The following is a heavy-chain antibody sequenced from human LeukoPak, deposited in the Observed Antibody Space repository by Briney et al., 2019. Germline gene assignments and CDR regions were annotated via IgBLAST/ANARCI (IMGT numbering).Heavy chain of an antibody. CDR1: GFTVSSNY. J-gene: IGHJ4*02. CDR3: ARDLAAGGTYPHY. V-gene: IGHV3-53*01. Sequence: GGSLRLSCAASGFTVSSNYMSWVRQAPGKGPEWVSVIYSDGSTYYADSVKGRFTISRDTSKNTLYLRMNSLRTEDTAVYYCARDLAAGGTYPHYWGQGTLVSVSS. D-gene: IGHD6-13*01. CDR2: IYSDGST.